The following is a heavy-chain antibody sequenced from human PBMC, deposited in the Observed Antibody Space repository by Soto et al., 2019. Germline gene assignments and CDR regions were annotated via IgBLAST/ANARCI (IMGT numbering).Heavy chain of an antibody. CDR2: IYNSGNT. CDR1: GGSISSGGYY. CDR3: ARDRVATTGTWEYFQH. D-gene: IGHD6-13*01. Sequence: SGTLSLTCTVSGGSISSGGYYWSWIRQHPGKGLEWIGYIYNSGNTYYNPSLKSRVTISVDTSKNQFSLQLNSVTAADTAMYYCARDRVATTGTWEYFQHWGQGTLVTVSS. J-gene: IGHJ1*01. V-gene: IGHV4-31*03.